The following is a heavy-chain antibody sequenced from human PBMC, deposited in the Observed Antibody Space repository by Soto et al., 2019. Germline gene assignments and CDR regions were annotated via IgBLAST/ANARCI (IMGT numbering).Heavy chain of an antibody. D-gene: IGHD3-9*01. J-gene: IGHJ4*02. Sequence: PGGSLRLSYAASGFTFSSYGMHWVRQAPGKGREWVAVISYDGSNKYYADSVKGRFTISRDNSKNTLYLQMNSLRAEDTAVYYCAQDPYSLLRYFDWLFPSDYWGQGTLVTVSS. CDR1: GFTFSSYG. CDR3: AQDPYSLLRYFDWLFPSDY. CDR2: ISYDGSNK. V-gene: IGHV3-30*18.